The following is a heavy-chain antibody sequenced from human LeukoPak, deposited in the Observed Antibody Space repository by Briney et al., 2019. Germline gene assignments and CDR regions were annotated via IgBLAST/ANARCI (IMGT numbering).Heavy chain of an antibody. CDR2: INHSGST. V-gene: IGHV4-31*03. Sequence: SQTLSLTCTVSGGSISSGGYYWSWIRQHPGKGLEWIGEINHSGSTNYNPSLKSRVTISVDTSKNQFSLKLSSVTAADTAVYYCARGGLLDPWGQGTLVTVSS. J-gene: IGHJ5*02. D-gene: IGHD2-21*01. CDR1: GGSISSGGYY. CDR3: ARGGLLDP.